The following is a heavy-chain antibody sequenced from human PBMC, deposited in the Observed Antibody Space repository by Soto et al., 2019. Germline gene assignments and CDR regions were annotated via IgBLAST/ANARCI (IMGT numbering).Heavy chain of an antibody. Sequence: GGSLRLSCSVSGFIFSNFAMHWVRQAPGKGLEYVSAISSDGRSTYPADSVKGRFTISRDSSYNTLYLQMSSLRAEDMAVYYCVKGNYGDYGEVYFDHWGQGALVTVSS. CDR3: VKGNYGDYGEVYFDH. CDR1: GFIFSNFA. J-gene: IGHJ4*02. D-gene: IGHD4-17*01. V-gene: IGHV3-64D*08. CDR2: ISSDGRST.